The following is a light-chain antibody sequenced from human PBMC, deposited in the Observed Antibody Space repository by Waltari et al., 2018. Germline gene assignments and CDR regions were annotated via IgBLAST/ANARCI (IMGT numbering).Light chain of an antibody. V-gene: IGLV3-25*03. CDR1: VFPRKY. CDR2: KDK. J-gene: IGLJ2*01. CDR3: QSADSSLVV. Sequence: SYELTQPPSVSVSPGQTARITCSGDVFPRKYAYWYQQKPGQAPVMVIYKDKERPAGIPERFSGSSSGRSATLTISGAQAEDEADYYCQSADSSLVVFGGGTKLTVL.